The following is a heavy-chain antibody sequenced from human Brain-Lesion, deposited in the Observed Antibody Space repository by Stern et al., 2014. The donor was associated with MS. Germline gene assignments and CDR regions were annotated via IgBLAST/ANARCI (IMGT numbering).Heavy chain of an antibody. CDR2: INPNTGGT. CDR1: GYIFTGYY. Sequence: QVQLVQSGAEVKKPGASVKVSCKTSGYIFTGYYIHWVRQAPGQGLEWMAWINPNTGGTKPAQKFQGRVTMSRDTSSSTAYVELSSLTSDDTAVYYCARDQRGITIFGVVTDYYYLGMDVWGQGTTVTVS. J-gene: IGHJ6*02. CDR3: ARDQRGITIFGVVTDYYYLGMDV. D-gene: IGHD3-3*01. V-gene: IGHV1-2*02.